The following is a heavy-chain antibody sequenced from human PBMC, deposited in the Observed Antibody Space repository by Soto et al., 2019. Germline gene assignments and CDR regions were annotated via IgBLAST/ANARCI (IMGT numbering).Heavy chain of an antibody. D-gene: IGHD6-19*01. CDR2: INSDGSST. V-gene: IGHV3-74*01. CDR1: GFTFSSYG. Sequence: GGSLRLSCAASGFTFSSYGIHWVGKAPGKGLVWVSRINSDGSSTTYADSVKGRFTISRDNAKNTLYVQMNSLRAEDTAVYFCARSNGWYSTDAVDVWGQGTMVTVSS. J-gene: IGHJ3*01. CDR3: ARSNGWYSTDAVDV.